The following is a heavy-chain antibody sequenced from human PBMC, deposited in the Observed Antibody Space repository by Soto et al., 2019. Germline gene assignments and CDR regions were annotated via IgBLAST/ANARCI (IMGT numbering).Heavy chain of an antibody. V-gene: IGHV4-59*01. CDR2: IYYSGST. CDR3: ARDTGIAVAGIGMDV. CDR1: GGSISSYY. Sequence: SETLSLTCTVSGGSISSYYCSWIRQPPGKGLEWIGYIYYSGSTNYNPSLKSRVTISVDTSKNQFSLKLSSVTAADTAVYYCARDTGIAVAGIGMDVWGQGTTVTVSS. J-gene: IGHJ6*02. D-gene: IGHD6-19*01.